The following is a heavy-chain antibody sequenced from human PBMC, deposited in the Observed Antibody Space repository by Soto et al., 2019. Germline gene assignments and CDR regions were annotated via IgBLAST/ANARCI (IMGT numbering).Heavy chain of an antibody. Sequence: SVKVSCKACVGTFSSYAISWVRQAPGQGLEWMGGIIPIFGTANYAQKFQGRVTITADESTSTAYMELSSLRSEDTAVYYCASDPFIRYFDWLRASWSFWGQGTLVTVS. CDR1: VGTFSSYA. CDR3: ASDPFIRYFDWLRASWSF. J-gene: IGHJ4*02. CDR2: IIPIFGTA. V-gene: IGHV1-69*13. D-gene: IGHD3-9*01.